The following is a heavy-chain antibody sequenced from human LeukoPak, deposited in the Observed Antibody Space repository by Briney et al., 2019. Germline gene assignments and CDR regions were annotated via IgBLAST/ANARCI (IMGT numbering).Heavy chain of an antibody. J-gene: IGHJ6*02. Sequence: QPGGSLRLSCAASGFTFSSYAMSWVRQAPGKWLEWVSAISGSGGSTYYADSVKGRFTISRDNSKNTLYLQMNSLRAEDTAVYYCAKVSTERRLGDYYYYYGMDVWGQGTTVTVSS. V-gene: IGHV3-23*01. CDR2: ISGSGGST. CDR3: AKVSTERRLGDYYYYYGMDV. CDR1: GFTFSSYA. D-gene: IGHD3-16*01.